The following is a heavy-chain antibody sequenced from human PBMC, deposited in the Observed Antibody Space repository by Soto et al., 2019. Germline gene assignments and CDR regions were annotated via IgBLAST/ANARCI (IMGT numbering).Heavy chain of an antibody. CDR3: ARDLKVAAAGTGYYYYGMDV. D-gene: IGHD6-13*01. V-gene: IGHV3-21*01. CDR2: ISRSSSNI. Sequence: EVQLVESGGGLVKPGGSLRLSCAASGFNFSSYSMNWVRQAPGKGLEWVSSISRSSSNIYYVDSVKGRFTISRDNAKNSLYLQMNSLRAEDTDVYYCARDLKVAAAGTGYYYYGMDVWGQGTTVTVSS. CDR1: GFNFSSYS. J-gene: IGHJ6*02.